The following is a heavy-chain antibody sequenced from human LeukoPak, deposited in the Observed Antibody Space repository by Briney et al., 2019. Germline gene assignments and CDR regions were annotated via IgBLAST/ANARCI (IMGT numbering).Heavy chain of an antibody. Sequence: GGSLRLSCAASGFTFDDYAIHWVRQAPGKGLEWVSGISWNSGSIGYANSVKGRFTISRDNAKNSLYLQMNSLRAEDMALYYCAADSTYGFDYWGQGTLVTVSS. V-gene: IGHV3-9*03. CDR3: AADSTYGFDY. J-gene: IGHJ4*02. D-gene: IGHD2-21*02. CDR1: GFTFDDYA. CDR2: ISWNSGSI.